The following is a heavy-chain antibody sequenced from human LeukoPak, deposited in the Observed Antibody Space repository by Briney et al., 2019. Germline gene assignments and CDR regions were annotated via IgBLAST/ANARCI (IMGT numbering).Heavy chain of an antibody. D-gene: IGHD3-22*01. Sequence: PGRCLRPSCAASGFDFGAHEMSWVRQAPGNGLEWGACFAGSDTTKYYADSVRGRFTISRDNAKNSLYLQMNRLRAEDTALYYCSTLGYHLDSWGQGTLVTVSS. V-gene: IGHV3-48*03. J-gene: IGHJ4*02. CDR3: STLGYHLDS. CDR1: GFDFGAHE. CDR2: FAGSDTTK.